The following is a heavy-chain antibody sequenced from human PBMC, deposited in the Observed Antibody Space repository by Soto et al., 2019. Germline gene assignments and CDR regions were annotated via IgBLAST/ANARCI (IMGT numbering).Heavy chain of an antibody. CDR2: ISTFNSHT. CDR3: ARGPLDDPIPGFDY. CDR1: GYTFTSYG. J-gene: IGHJ4*02. Sequence: QVQLLQSGAEVKKPGASVKVSCKASGYTFTSYGISWVRQAPGQGLEWMGWISTFNSHTDYAQKVQGRVAMTTDRXXGTADMELRSLRSDDTAVYYCARGPLDDPIPGFDYWGQGTLVTVSS. V-gene: IGHV1-18*01. D-gene: IGHD2-2*02.